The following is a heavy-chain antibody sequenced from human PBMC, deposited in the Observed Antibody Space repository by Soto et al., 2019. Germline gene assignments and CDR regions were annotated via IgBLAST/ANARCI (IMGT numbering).Heavy chain of an antibody. V-gene: IGHV4-59*01. Sequence: SETLSLTCTVSGGSISSYYWSWIRQPPGKGLEWIGYIYYCGSTNYNPSLKSRVTISLDTSKNQFSLKLSSVTAAYTAVYYCARGYSGYDLFAPWGQGTLVTVSS. CDR3: ARGYSGYDLFAP. J-gene: IGHJ5*02. CDR1: GGSISSYY. D-gene: IGHD5-12*01. CDR2: IYYCGST.